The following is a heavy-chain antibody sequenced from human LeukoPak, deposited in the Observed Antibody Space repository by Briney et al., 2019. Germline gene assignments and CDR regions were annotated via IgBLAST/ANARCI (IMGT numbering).Heavy chain of an antibody. Sequence: SETLSLTCAVSGYSISSGYYWGWIRQPPGKGLEWIGKIYHSGSTYYNPSLKSRVTISVDTSKNQFSLKLSSVTAADTAVYYCARGGAATFDYWGQGTLVIVSS. CDR2: IYHSGST. D-gene: IGHD2-15*01. CDR1: GYSISSGYY. V-gene: IGHV4-38-2*01. J-gene: IGHJ4*02. CDR3: ARGGAATFDY.